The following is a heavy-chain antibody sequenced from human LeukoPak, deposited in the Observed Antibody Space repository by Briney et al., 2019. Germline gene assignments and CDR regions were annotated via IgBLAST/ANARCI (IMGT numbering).Heavy chain of an antibody. CDR1: GGSSSGYY. CDR2: INHSGST. CDR3: ARRWLRYNWFDP. Sequence: PSETLSLTCAVYGGSSSGYYWSWIRQPPGKGLEWIGEINHSGSTNYNPSLKSRVTISVDTSKNQFSLKLSSVTAADTAVYYCARRWLRYNWFDPWGQGTLVTVSS. V-gene: IGHV4-34*01. D-gene: IGHD5-12*01. J-gene: IGHJ5*02.